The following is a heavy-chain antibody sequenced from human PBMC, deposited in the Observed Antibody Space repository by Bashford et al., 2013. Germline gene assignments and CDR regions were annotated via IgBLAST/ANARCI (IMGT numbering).Heavy chain of an antibody. CDR2: INPNSGAT. J-gene: IGHJ3*01. CDR3: ARDGPVVGVWNAFDV. V-gene: IGHV1-2*02. D-gene: IGHD1-26*01. Sequence: WVRQAPGQGLEWMGWINPNSGATNFAQNFQGRVTMTRDTSISTAYMELSSLRSDDTAVYFCARDGPVVGVWNAFDVWGQGTVVTVSS.